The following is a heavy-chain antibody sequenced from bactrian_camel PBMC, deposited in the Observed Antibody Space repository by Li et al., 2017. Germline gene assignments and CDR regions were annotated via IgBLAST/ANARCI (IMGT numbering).Heavy chain of an antibody. CDR2: IDSDGIT. CDR3: YTVGSWCPYNV. Sequence: HVQLVESGGGSVQAGGSLRLSCAASELPGGFVRMGWFRQSPGKEREGVAAIDSDGITHYRDSVKGRFATSRDNAKNTASLQMNSQKPEDTAMYYCYTVGSWCPYNVWGQGTQVTVS. D-gene: IGHD5*01. J-gene: IGHJ4*01. CDR1: ELPGGFVR. V-gene: IGHV3S55*01.